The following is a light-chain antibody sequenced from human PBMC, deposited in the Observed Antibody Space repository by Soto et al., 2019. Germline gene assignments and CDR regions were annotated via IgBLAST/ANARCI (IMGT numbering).Light chain of an antibody. CDR3: QQLNSYPLT. CDR2: AAS. CDR1: QGISSY. V-gene: IGKV1-9*01. J-gene: IGKJ4*01. Sequence: DIQLTQSPSFLSASVGDRVTITCRASQGISSYLAWYQQKPGKAPKLLIYAASTLQSGVPSRFSCIGSGTEFTLTISSLQPEDFATYYCQQLNSYPLTFGGGTKVEIK.